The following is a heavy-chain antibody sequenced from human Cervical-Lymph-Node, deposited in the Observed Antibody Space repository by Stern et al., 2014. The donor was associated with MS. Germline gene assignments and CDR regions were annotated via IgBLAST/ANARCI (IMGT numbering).Heavy chain of an antibody. CDR3: ARGSSWYYFDH. CDR1: GGSMSSGYNY. Sequence: VQLLESGPGLVKPSQTLSLTCSVSGGSMSSGYNYWSWIRQSAGKGLEWIGHISTSGSTTYNPSLMSRVTLSVDTSKSHLPLNLTSVTAADTAVYFCARGSSWYYFDHWGQGALVTVSS. V-gene: IGHV4-61*02. J-gene: IGHJ4*02. D-gene: IGHD6-13*01. CDR2: ISTSGST.